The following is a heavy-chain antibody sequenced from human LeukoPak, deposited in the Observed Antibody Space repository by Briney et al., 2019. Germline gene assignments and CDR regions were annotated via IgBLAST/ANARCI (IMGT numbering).Heavy chain of an antibody. CDR2: IKQDGSGE. V-gene: IGHV3-7*04. CDR1: GXTFSTYC. Sequence: GGSLRLSCAASGXTFSTYCMSWVRQAPGKGLEWVANIKQDGSGEYYVDSAKGRFTISRDNAKNSLYLPMNSLRAEDTAVYYCARNNRYSFDIWGQGTMVTVSS. J-gene: IGHJ3*02. D-gene: IGHD1/OR15-1a*01. CDR3: ARNNRYSFDI.